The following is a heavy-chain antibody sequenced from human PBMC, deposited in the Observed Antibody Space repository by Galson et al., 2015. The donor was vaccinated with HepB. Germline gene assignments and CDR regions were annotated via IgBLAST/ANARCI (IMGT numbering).Heavy chain of an antibody. J-gene: IGHJ4*02. CDR3: AHLSLSSGWYPHGAPFDY. Sequence: PALVKPTQTLTLTCTFSGFSLSTSGVGVGWIRQPPGKALEWLALIYWDDDKRYSPSLKSRLTITKDTSKNQVVLTMTNMDPVDTATYYCAHLSLSSGWYPHGAPFDYWGQGTLVTVSS. CDR1: GFSLSTSGVG. V-gene: IGHV2-5*02. D-gene: IGHD6-19*01. CDR2: IYWDDDK.